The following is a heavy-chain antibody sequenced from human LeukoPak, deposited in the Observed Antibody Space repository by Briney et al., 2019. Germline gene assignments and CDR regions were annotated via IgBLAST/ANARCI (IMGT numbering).Heavy chain of an antibody. Sequence: GSVKVSCKASGYTFTSYAMHWVRQAPGQRLEWMGWINAGNGNTKYSQKFQGRVTITRDTSASTAYMELSSLRSEDTAVYYCARPLALAGTFDYWGQGTLVTVSS. CDR3: ARPLALAGTFDY. CDR2: INAGNGNT. D-gene: IGHD6-19*01. CDR1: GYTFTSYA. V-gene: IGHV1-3*01. J-gene: IGHJ4*02.